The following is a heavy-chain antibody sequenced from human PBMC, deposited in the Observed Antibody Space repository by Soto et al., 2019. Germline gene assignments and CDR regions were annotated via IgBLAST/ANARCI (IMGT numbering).Heavy chain of an antibody. J-gene: IGHJ4*02. CDR3: ARVRGWIQPPGSYGRYYFDY. D-gene: IGHD3-10*01. Sequence: PSETLSLTCTVSGGSVSSGSYYWSWIRQPPGKGLEWIGYIYCSGSTNYNPSLKSRVTISVDTSKNQFSLKLSSVTAADTAVYYCARVRGWIQPPGSYGRYYFDYWGQGTLVTVSS. CDR2: IYCSGST. V-gene: IGHV4-61*01. CDR1: GGSVSSGSYY.